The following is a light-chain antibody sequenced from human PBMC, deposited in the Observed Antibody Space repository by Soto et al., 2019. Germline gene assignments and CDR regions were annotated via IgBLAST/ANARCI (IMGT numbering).Light chain of an antibody. CDR3: QQYNRWPLT. J-gene: IGKJ4*01. CDR2: DAS. Sequence: EIVMTQSPATLSVSPGERVSLSCRASQSIYEKLAWYQQKPGQTPRLLIYDASTRATGISGSFSGSGSGTEFTLTISSLQSEDFEVYYCQQYNRWPLTFGAGTKLDIX. V-gene: IGKV3-15*01. CDR1: QSIYEK.